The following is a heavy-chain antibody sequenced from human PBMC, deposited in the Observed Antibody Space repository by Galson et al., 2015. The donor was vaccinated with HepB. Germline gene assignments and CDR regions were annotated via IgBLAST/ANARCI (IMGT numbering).Heavy chain of an antibody. CDR1: GFTFSTYS. J-gene: IGHJ6*03. CDR3: ARERSPGDYMDV. D-gene: IGHD1-26*01. Sequence: SLRLSCAASGFTFSTYSLNWVRQAPGKGLEWVSSISSGGAFIYYADSVKGRFTISRVNAKNSLFLQMNSLRAGDTAVYFCARERSPGDYMDVWGKGTTVSVSS. V-gene: IGHV3-21*01. CDR2: ISSGGAFI.